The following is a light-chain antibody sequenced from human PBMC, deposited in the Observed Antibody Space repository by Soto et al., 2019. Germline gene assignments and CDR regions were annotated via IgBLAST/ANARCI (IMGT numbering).Light chain of an antibody. CDR1: QSISSY. Sequence: EIVLTQSPATLSLSPGERATLSCRASQSISSYLAWYQQQPGQAPRLLIYDASNRATGIPARFSGSGSGTDFNLTISSLEPEDFAVYYCYQRSNWPPWTFGQGTKVEIK. J-gene: IGKJ1*01. CDR3: YQRSNWPPWT. CDR2: DAS. V-gene: IGKV3-11*01.